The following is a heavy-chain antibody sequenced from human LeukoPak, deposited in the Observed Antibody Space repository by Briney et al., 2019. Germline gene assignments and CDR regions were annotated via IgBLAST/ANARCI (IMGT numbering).Heavy chain of an antibody. Sequence: PGGSLRLSCAASGFTFRTYAMNWVRQAPGKGLEWVSGIGVSGTSTYYADSVKGRFTISRDNSKNTLYLQINSLRAEDTAVYYCATALLRASTYMDVWGKGTTVTVSS. D-gene: IGHD1-1*01. CDR1: GFTFRTYA. V-gene: IGHV3-23*01. J-gene: IGHJ6*03. CDR2: IGVSGTST. CDR3: ATALLRASTYMDV.